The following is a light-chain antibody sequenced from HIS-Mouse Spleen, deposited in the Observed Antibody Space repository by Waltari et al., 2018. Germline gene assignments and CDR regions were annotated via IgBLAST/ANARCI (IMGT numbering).Light chain of an antibody. CDR2: EDS. CDR1: SCDDGSYNL. V-gene: IGLV2-23*01. CDR3: CSYAGSSTYMV. Sequence: QSALTHPASVSGPPGQPPTTPSPGTSCDDGSYNLISRYQQNPGNAPKLMIYEDSKRPSGISNRFSGSKSGNTASLTITGLQAEDEADYYCCSYAGSSTYMVFGGGTKLTVL. J-gene: IGLJ2*01.